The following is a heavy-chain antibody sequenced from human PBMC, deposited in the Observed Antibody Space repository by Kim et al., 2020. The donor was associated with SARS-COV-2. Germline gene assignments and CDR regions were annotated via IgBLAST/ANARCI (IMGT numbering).Heavy chain of an antibody. V-gene: IGHV4-39*01. D-gene: IGHD3-22*01. CDR3: ASPENYYDTSGYSR. J-gene: IGHJ4*02. Sequence: YNPSLKSRVTISVDTSKNQFSLTLTSVTAADTALYYCASPENYYDTSGYSRWGQGSLVSVSS.